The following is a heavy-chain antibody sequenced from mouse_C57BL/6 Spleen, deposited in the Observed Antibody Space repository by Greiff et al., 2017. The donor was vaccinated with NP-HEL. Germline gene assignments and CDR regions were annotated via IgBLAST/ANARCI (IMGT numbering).Heavy chain of an antibody. D-gene: IGHD1-1*01. CDR3: ARGYYGSSYDYYAMDY. V-gene: IGHV1-4*01. J-gene: IGHJ4*01. CDR2: INPSSGYT. Sequence: QVQLQQSGAELARPGASVKMSCKASGYTFTSYTMHWVKQRPGQGLEWIGYINPSSGYTKYNQKFKDKATLTADKSSSTAYMQLSSLTSEDSAVYYCARGYYGSSYDYYAMDYWGQGTSVTVSS. CDR1: GYTFTSYT.